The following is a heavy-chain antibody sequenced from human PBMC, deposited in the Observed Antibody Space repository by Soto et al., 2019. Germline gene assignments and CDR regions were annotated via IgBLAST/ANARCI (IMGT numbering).Heavy chain of an antibody. Sequence: ASETLSLTCTVSGGSISSSSYYWGWIRQPPGKGLEWIGSIYYSGSTYYNPSLKSRVTISVDTSKNQFSLKLSSVTAADTAVYYCARHPGGLWFGELQQWGQGTLVTVSS. CDR1: GGSISSSSYY. D-gene: IGHD3-10*01. CDR2: IYYSGST. J-gene: IGHJ1*01. V-gene: IGHV4-39*01. CDR3: ARHPGGLWFGELQQ.